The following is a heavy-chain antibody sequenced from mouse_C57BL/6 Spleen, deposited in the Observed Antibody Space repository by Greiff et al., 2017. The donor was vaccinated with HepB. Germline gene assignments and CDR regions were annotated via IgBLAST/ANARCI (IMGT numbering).Heavy chain of an antibody. CDR3: ARDLYGSSHWYFDV. CDR2: ISDGGSYT. V-gene: IGHV5-4*01. D-gene: IGHD1-1*01. J-gene: IGHJ1*03. Sequence: EVQLVESGGGLVKPGGSLKLSCAASGFTFSSYAMSWVRQTPEKRLEWVATISDGGSYTYYPDNVKGRFTISRDNAKNNLYLQMSHLKSEDTAMYYCARDLYGSSHWYFDVWGTRTTVTVSS. CDR1: GFTFSSYA.